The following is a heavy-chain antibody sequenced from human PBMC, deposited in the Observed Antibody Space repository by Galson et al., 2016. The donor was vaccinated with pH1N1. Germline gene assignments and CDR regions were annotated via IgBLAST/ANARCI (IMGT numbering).Heavy chain of an antibody. Sequence: SVKVSCKASGFTFSGYFIHWVRQAPGQGLEWVGGVIPSFGTTNFPQKFRDRLTITTDESTSTTYMGLISLRFDDRAIYYCAMDGRRFYDNSAYYPSFLDYWGQGTLITVSS. CDR3: AMDGRRFYDNSAYYPSFLDY. J-gene: IGHJ4*02. V-gene: IGHV1-69*05. CDR2: VIPSFGTT. CDR1: GFTFSGYF. D-gene: IGHD3-22*01.